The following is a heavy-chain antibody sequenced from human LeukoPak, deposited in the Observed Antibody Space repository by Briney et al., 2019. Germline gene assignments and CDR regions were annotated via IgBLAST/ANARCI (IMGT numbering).Heavy chain of an antibody. J-gene: IGHJ4*02. D-gene: IGHD3-16*01. CDR2: IRSDGSNK. CDR1: GFSFSSYG. CDR3: ARILDSAWGELGY. Sequence: GGSLRLSCAASGFSFSSYGMHWLRQAPGKGLEWLAFIRSDGSNKYYADSVKGRFTISRDNSKNTLYLQMNSLRAEDTAVYYCARILDSAWGELGYWGQGTLVTVSS. V-gene: IGHV3-30*02.